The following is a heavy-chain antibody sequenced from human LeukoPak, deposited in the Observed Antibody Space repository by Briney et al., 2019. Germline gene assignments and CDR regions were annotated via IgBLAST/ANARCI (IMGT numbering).Heavy chain of an antibody. V-gene: IGHV1-2*04. D-gene: IGHD2-2*01. CDR3: ARALPLGYCSSTSCPGAFDI. CDR2: INPNSGGT. Sequence: SVKVSCKASGYTFTGYYMHWVRQAPGQGLEWMGWINPNSGGTNYAQKFQGWVTMTRDTSISTAYMELSRLRSDDTAVYYCARALPLGYCSSTSCPGAFDIWGRGTMVTVSS. J-gene: IGHJ3*02. CDR1: GYTFTGYY.